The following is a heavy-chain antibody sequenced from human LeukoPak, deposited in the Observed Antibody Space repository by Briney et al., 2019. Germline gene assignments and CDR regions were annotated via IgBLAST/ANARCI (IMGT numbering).Heavy chain of an antibody. V-gene: IGHV4-59*01. J-gene: IGHJ4*02. D-gene: IGHD6-19*01. CDR3: ARGGIAVAGTFDY. CDR2: IYYSGST. Sequence: NASETLSLTCTASGGSISSYYWNWIRQPPGKGLEWIGYIYYSGSTNYNPSLKSRVTISVDTSKNQFSLKLSSVTAADTAVYYCARGGIAVAGTFDYWGQGTLVTVSS. CDR1: GGSISSYY.